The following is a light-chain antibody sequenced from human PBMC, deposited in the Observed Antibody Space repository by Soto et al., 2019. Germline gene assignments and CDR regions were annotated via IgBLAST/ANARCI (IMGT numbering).Light chain of an antibody. CDR1: NSNIGSYS. CDR3: AAWDDSLNGPV. V-gene: IGLV1-44*01. J-gene: IGLJ2*01. Sequence: QSVLTQPPSASGTPGQRFTISCSGSNSNIGSYSVNWYRHLPGTAPKLLVFSDDQRPSGVPDRFSGSKSGPSASLAISGLQSEDEADYYCAAWDDSLNGPVFGGGTKVTVL. CDR2: SDD.